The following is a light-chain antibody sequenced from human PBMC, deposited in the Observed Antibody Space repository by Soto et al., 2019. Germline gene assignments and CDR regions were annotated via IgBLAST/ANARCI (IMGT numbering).Light chain of an antibody. CDR3: PQYVVWPRACT. V-gene: IGKV3-15*01. J-gene: IGKJ2*02. Sequence: IVMTQSPATLSVSPGERVTLSCRASQSISDALAWYPQRPGQAPRLLIYAASAWATGIPARFSGSGSGTAFTLAICTLQSEDCAVSSCPQYVVWPRACTFGQGTKVEIK. CDR2: AAS. CDR1: QSISDA.